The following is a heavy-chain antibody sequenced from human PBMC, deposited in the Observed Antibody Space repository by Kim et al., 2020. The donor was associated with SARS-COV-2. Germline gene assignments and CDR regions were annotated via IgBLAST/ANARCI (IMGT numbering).Heavy chain of an antibody. CDR3: ARQFPTYYYDSSGWSRTTYWFDP. CDR1: GGSISSSSYY. CDR2: IYYSGST. V-gene: IGHV4-39*01. D-gene: IGHD3-22*01. Sequence: SETLSLTCTVSGGSISSSSYYWGWIRQPPGKGLEWIGSIYYSGSTYYNPSLKSRVTISVETSKNQFSLKLSSVTAADTAVYYCARQFPTYYYDSSGWSRTTYWFDPWGQRTLVTVSS. J-gene: IGHJ5*02.